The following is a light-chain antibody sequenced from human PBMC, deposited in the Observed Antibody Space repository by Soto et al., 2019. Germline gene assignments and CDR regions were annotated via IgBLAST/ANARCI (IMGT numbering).Light chain of an antibody. Sequence: DIQMTQSPFTLSASVGDRVTITCRASQSISRWLAWYQQKPGKAPKLLIYRASSLESGVPSRFSGSGSGTEFTLTISSLQSDDSAPYYCRQYQTWTFGEGTKVEIK. V-gene: IGKV1-5*03. J-gene: IGKJ1*01. CDR3: RQYQTWT. CDR1: QSISRW. CDR2: RAS.